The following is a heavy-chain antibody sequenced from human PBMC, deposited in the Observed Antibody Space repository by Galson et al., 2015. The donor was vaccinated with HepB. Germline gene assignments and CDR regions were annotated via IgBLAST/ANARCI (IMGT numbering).Heavy chain of an antibody. CDR3: AREGRFLEWLPPLDY. D-gene: IGHD3-3*01. CDR2: IIPIFGTA. CDR1: GGTFSSYA. Sequence: SVKVSCKASGGTFSSYAISWVRQAPGQGLEWMGGIIPIFGTANYAQKFQGRVTITADESTSTAYMELSSLRSEDTAVYYCAREGRFLEWLPPLDYWGQGTLVTVSS. V-gene: IGHV1-69*13. J-gene: IGHJ4*02.